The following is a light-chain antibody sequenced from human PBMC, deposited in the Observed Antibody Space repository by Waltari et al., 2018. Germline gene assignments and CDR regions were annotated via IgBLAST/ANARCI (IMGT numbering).Light chain of an antibody. CDR2: GTS. V-gene: IGLV1-40*01. CDR1: GSNLGAGYE. CDR3: QSYDTSLSVV. Sequence: QSGLTQPPSGSGAPGQRVSIPCTGSGSNLGAGYEVHWYQQHPGKAPKLLIYGTSTRPPGVPDRFFGSQSGTSASLAITALQAEDEAEYYCQSYDTSLSVVFGGGTKLTVL. J-gene: IGLJ2*01.